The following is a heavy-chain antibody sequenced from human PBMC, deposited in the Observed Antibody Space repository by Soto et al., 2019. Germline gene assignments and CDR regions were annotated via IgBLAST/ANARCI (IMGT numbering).Heavy chain of an antibody. V-gene: IGHV3-73*01. CDR3: TTLYDSSGRFDY. J-gene: IGHJ4*02. CDR1: GFTFSGSP. D-gene: IGHD3-22*01. CDR2: IRSEANLYAT. Sequence: PGGSLRLSCAASGFTFSGSPMHWVRQASGKGMEWVGRIRSEANLYATAYAESVKGRFTISRDDSKNMAYLQMNSLKIEDTAVYYCTTLYDSSGRFDYWGQGT.